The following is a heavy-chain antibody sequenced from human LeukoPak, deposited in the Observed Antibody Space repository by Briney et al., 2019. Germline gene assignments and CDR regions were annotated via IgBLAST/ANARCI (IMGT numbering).Heavy chain of an antibody. CDR3: KEDWLRYDSSGWSVFDY. J-gene: IGHJ4*02. CDR2: ISGGST. CDR1: GFTVSSNE. Sequence: GGSLRLSCAASGFTVSSNEMSWVRQAPGKGLEWVSSISGGSTYYADSRKGRFTISRDNSKNTLHLQMNSLRAEDTAVYYCKEDWLRYDSSGWSVFDYWGQGTLVTVSS. D-gene: IGHD3-22*01. V-gene: IGHV3-38-3*01.